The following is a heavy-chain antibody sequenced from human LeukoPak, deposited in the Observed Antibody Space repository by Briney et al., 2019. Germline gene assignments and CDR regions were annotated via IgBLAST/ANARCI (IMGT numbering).Heavy chain of an antibody. D-gene: IGHD1/OR15-1a*01. CDR2: ISGSGGST. J-gene: IGHJ5*02. CDR3: AKELPGITGTGLDP. V-gene: IGHV3-23*01. Sequence: GGSLRLSCAASGFTFSSYAMSWVRQAPGQGLEWVSVISGSGGSTYYADSVKGRFTISRDNSKNTLYLQMNSLRAEDTAVYYCAKELPGITGTGLDPWGQGPLVTVSS. CDR1: GFTFSSYA.